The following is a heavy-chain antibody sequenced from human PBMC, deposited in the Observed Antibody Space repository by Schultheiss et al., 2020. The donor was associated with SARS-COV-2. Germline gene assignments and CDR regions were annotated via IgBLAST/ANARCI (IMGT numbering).Heavy chain of an antibody. CDR3: ARDTGGLAAAGGAWN. V-gene: IGHV1-69*13. CDR2: IIPIFGTA. J-gene: IGHJ4*02. CDR1: GGTFSSYA. D-gene: IGHD6-13*01. Sequence: SVKVSCKASGGTFSSYAISWVRQAPGQGLEWMGGIIPIFGTANYAQKFQGRVTITADESTSTAYMELSSLRSEDTAVYYCARDTGGLAAAGGAWNWGQGTLVTVSS.